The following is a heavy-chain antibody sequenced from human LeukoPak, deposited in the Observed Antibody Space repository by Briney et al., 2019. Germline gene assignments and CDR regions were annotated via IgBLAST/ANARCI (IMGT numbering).Heavy chain of an antibody. D-gene: IGHD2-21*02. J-gene: IGHJ6*02. Sequence: SETLSLTCSVSGASIRSKNYWSWIRQSPGKGLEWIGYIYNSEITLYNPTLKSRVTISADTSKNQFSLKLNSVTAADTATYYCVRDRVTDRYSGMDVWGQGTTITVSS. CDR1: GASIRSKNY. CDR2: IYNSEIT. V-gene: IGHV4-59*12. CDR3: VRDRVTDRYSGMDV.